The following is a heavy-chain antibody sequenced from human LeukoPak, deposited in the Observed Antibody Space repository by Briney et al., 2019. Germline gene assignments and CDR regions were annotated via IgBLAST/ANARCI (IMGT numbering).Heavy chain of an antibody. CDR1: GGSISSGGYY. Sequence: SETLSLTCTVSGGSISSGGYYWSWIRQHPGKGLEWIGYIYYSGSTYYNPSLKSRVTISVDTSKNQFSLKLSSVTAADTAVYYCARFREFPDYYFDYWGQGTLVTVSS. CDR2: IYYSGST. J-gene: IGHJ4*02. D-gene: IGHD3-10*01. CDR3: ARFREFPDYYFDY. V-gene: IGHV4-31*03.